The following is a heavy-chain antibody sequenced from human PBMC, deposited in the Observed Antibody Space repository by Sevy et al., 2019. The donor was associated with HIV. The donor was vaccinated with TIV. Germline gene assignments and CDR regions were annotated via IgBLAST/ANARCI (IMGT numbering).Heavy chain of an antibody. D-gene: IGHD3-16*01. J-gene: IGHJ4*02. CDR2: ISYDGSKK. Sequence: GESLKISCAASGFTFSSHGMHWVRQAPGKGLEWVAFISYDGSKKYYTDSVKGRFTISRDNSKNTVYQQMNSLRAEDTAVYSCAKLRSAFGPLDDWGQGTLVTVSS. CDR1: GFTFSSHG. V-gene: IGHV3-30*18. CDR3: AKLRSAFGPLDD.